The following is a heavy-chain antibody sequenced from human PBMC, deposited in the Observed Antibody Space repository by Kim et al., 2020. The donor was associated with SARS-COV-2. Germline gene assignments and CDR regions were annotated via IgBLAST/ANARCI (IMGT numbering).Heavy chain of an antibody. Sequence: GGSLRLSCAASGFTFSSYGMHWVRQAPGKGLEWVAVISYDGSNKYYADSVKGRFTISRDNSKNTLYLQMNSLRAEDTAVYYCAKDLMPLDYYYYGMDVWGQGTTVTVSS. CDR1: GFTFSSYG. CDR2: ISYDGSNK. CDR3: AKDLMPLDYYYYGMDV. D-gene: IGHD2-2*01. J-gene: IGHJ6*02. V-gene: IGHV3-30*18.